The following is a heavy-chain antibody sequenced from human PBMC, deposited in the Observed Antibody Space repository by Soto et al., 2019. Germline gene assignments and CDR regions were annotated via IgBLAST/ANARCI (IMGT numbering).Heavy chain of an antibody. CDR2: IYYSGST. CDR3: ARGYDYVWGSSSQGLDY. V-gene: IGHV4-59*01. CDR1: GGSISGYY. J-gene: IGHJ4*02. Sequence: PSETLSLTCTVSGGSISGYYWSWIRQPPGKGLEWIGYIYYSGSTNYNPSLKSRVTISVDTSKNQFSLKLSSVTAADTAVYYCARGYDYVWGSSSQGLDYWGQGTLVTVSS. D-gene: IGHD3-16*01.